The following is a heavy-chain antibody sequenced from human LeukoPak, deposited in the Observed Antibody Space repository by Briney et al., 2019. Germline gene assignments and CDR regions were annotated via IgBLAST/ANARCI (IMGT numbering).Heavy chain of an antibody. Sequence: PGRSLRLSCAASGFTVSSNYMSWVRQAPGKGLEWVSVIYSGGRTYYADSVKGRFTISRDNSKNTLYLQMNSLRAEDTAVYYCARFLPRPGAFDIWGQGTMVTVSS. J-gene: IGHJ3*02. CDR3: ARFLPRPGAFDI. CDR2: IYSGGRT. D-gene: IGHD1-1*01. V-gene: IGHV3-53*01. CDR1: GFTVSSNY.